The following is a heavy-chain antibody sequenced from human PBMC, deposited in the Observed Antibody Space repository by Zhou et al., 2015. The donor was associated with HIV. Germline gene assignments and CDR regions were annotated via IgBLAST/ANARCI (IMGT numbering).Heavy chain of an antibody. V-gene: IGHV1-69*01. Sequence: QVQLVQSGAEVKKPGSPVKVSCKASGGTFSNYAVSWVRQAPGQGLEWMGGIIPIRGTKDYAQKFQGRVTITADESTTTAYMELSSLRSEDTAVYYCAKDRHFGSGSYTAMDVWGQGTTVTVS. CDR2: IIPIRGTK. D-gene: IGHD3-10*01. CDR3: AKDRHFGSGSYTAMDV. CDR1: GGTFSNYA. J-gene: IGHJ6*02.